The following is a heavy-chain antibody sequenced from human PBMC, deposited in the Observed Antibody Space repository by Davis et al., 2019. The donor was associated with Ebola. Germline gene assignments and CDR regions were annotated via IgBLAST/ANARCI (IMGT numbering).Heavy chain of an antibody. J-gene: IGHJ6*02. Sequence: AASVKVSCKASGGTFSSYAISWVRQAPGQGLEWMGGIIPIFGTANYAQKFQGRVTITADESTSTAYMELSSLRSEDTAVYYCARDTYYYGSGSQARTYYGMDVWGQGTTVTVSS. D-gene: IGHD3-10*01. CDR1: GGTFSSYA. CDR2: IIPIFGTA. CDR3: ARDTYYYGSGSQARTYYGMDV. V-gene: IGHV1-69*13.